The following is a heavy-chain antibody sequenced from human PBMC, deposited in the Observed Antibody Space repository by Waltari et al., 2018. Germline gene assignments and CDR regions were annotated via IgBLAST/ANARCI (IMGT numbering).Heavy chain of an antibody. Sequence: QVQLQESGPGMVKPSGTLSLTCTASGDSISTNFFCSWVRQSPGKGLEWIGQVHQSGRSNYNPSLESRVSVSMDTSKNQCSLKMTSVTAADTAIYYCASDRGRGLYLDSWGQGTLVTVSP. V-gene: IGHV4-4*02. CDR1: GDSISTNFF. CDR2: VHQSGRS. CDR3: ASDRGRGLYLDS. D-gene: IGHD2-15*01. J-gene: IGHJ4*02.